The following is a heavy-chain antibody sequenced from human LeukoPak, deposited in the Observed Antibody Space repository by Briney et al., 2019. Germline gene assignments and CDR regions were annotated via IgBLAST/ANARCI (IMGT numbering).Heavy chain of an antibody. CDR2: IRDSGDNT. J-gene: IGHJ1*01. Sequence: GGSLRLSCAASGFTFSSYAMNWVRQAPGKGLEWVSGIRDSGDNTYYADSVKGRFTISRDNAKNTLYLQMNSLRAEDTAVYYCARERAPRVYYDSSSGDNEYFQHWGQGTLVTVSS. CDR3: ARERAPRVYYDSSSGDNEYFQH. V-gene: IGHV3-23*01. D-gene: IGHD3-22*01. CDR1: GFTFSSYA.